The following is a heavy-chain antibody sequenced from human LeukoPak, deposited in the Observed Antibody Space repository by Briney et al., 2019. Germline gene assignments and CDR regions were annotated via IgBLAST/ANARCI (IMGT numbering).Heavy chain of an antibody. CDR3: ARRVVVAAQNWFDP. J-gene: IGHJ5*02. CDR2: IYYSGST. V-gene: IGHV4-30-4*01. Sequence: SQTLSLTCTVSGGSISSGDYYWSWIRQPPGKGLEWIGYIYYSGSTYYNPSLKSRVTISVDTSKNQFSLKLSSVTAADTAVYYCARRVVVAAQNWFDPWGQGTLVTVSS. CDR1: GGSISSGDYY. D-gene: IGHD2-15*01.